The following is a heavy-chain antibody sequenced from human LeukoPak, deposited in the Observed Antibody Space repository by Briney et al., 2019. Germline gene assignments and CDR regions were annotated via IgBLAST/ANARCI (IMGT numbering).Heavy chain of an antibody. CDR1: GFTFSSYS. CDR2: ISGSGGST. V-gene: IGHV3-23*01. D-gene: IGHD6-13*01. CDR3: ARLIAAAGTYYFDY. Sequence: GGSLRLSCAASGFTFSSYSMNWVRQAPGKGLEWVSAISGSGGSTYYADSVKGRFTISRDNSKNTLYLQMNSLRAEDTAVYYCARLIAAAGTYYFDYWGQGTLVTVSS. J-gene: IGHJ4*02.